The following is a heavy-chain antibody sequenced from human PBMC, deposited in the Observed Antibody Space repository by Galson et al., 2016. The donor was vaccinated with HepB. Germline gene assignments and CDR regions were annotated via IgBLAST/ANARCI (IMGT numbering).Heavy chain of an antibody. Sequence: SLRLSCAAAGFTFSSYDMSWVRQAPGKGLEWVSLISSSGGSTYYADSVKGRFTISRDNSKNTLYLQMSSLRAEDTAVYYCAKDGGVGYNGYDYYFDSWGQGTLVTVSS. V-gene: IGHV3-23*01. D-gene: IGHD5-12*01. J-gene: IGHJ4*02. CDR3: AKDGGVGYNGYDYYFDS. CDR1: GFTFSSYD. CDR2: ISSSGGST.